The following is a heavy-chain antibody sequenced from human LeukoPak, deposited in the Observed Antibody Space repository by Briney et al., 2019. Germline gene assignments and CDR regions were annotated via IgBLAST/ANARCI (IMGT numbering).Heavy chain of an antibody. CDR3: ARDRVGELLYAVY. CDR2: INPNSDGT. V-gene: IGHV1-2*02. D-gene: IGHD3-10*01. Sequence: ASVKVSCKASGYTFTGYYMHWVRQAPGQGLEWMGWINPNSDGTNYAQKFQGRVTMTRDTSISTAYMELSRLRSDDTAVYYCARDRVGELLYAVYWGQGTLVTVSS. J-gene: IGHJ4*02. CDR1: GYTFTGYY.